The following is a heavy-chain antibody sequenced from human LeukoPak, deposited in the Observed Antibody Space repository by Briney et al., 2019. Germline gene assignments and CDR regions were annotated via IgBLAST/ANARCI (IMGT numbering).Heavy chain of an antibody. D-gene: IGHD3-10*01. CDR2: ISGSSSYI. CDR3: ARDVSGWFDP. CDR1: GFTFSSYS. Sequence: PGGSLRLSCAASGFTFSSYSMNWVRQAPGKGLEWVSSISGSSSYIYYADSVKGRFTISRDNAKNSLYLQMNSLRAEDTAVYYCARDVSGWFDPWGQGTLVTVSS. J-gene: IGHJ5*02. V-gene: IGHV3-21*01.